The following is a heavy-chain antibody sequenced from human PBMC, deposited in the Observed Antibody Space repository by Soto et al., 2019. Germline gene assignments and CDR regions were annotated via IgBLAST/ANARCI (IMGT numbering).Heavy chain of an antibody. CDR2: INPSGGST. D-gene: IGHD6-6*01. J-gene: IGHJ5*02. Sequence: ASVKASCKASGDTFTSYYMHWVRQAPEQGLEWMGIINPSGGSTSYAQKFQGRVTMTRDTSTSTVYMELSSLRSEDTAVYYCARDPATYSSSSVWFDPWGQGTLVTVSS. CDR3: ARDPATYSSSSVWFDP. CDR1: GDTFTSYY. V-gene: IGHV1-46*01.